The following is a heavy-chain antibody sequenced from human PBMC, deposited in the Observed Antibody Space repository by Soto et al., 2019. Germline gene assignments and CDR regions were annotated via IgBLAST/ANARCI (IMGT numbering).Heavy chain of an antibody. CDR3: ARDAGSWGY. CDR2: ISSSSSTT. Sequence: EVQLVESGGGLVQPGGSLRLSCAASGFTFTTYSMNWVRQAPGKGLEWVSYISSSSSTTYYADSVKGRFTISRDNAKNSRYLQMNSLRDEDTAVYYCARDAGSWGYWGQGTLFTVSS. D-gene: IGHD3-10*01. V-gene: IGHV3-48*02. J-gene: IGHJ4*02. CDR1: GFTFTTYS.